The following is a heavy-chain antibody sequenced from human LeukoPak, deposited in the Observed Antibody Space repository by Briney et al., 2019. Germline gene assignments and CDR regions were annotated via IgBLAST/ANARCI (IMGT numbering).Heavy chain of an antibody. V-gene: IGHV1-2*02. CDR2: INPNSGGT. D-gene: IGHD3-22*01. Sequence: ASVKVSCKASGYTFTGYYMHWVRQASGQGLEWMGWINPNSGGTNYAQKFQGRVTMTRDTSISTAYMELSRLRSDDTAVYYCARAVYYYDSSGYLNWFDPWGQGTLVTVSS. CDR3: ARAVYYYDSSGYLNWFDP. J-gene: IGHJ5*02. CDR1: GYTFTGYY.